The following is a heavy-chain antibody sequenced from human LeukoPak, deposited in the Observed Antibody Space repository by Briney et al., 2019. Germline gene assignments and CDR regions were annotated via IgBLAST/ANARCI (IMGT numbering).Heavy chain of an antibody. CDR1: GYSFTSYW. J-gene: IGHJ4*02. V-gene: IGHV5-51*01. D-gene: IGHD3-22*01. CDR2: IYPGDSDT. CDR3: ARSRKGYYYDSSGYYYEDY. Sequence: GESLKISCKGSGYSFTSYWIGWVRQMPGKGLEWMGIIYPGDSDTRYGPSFQGQVTISADKSISTAYLQWSSLKASDTAMYYCARSRKGYYYDSSGYYYEDYWGQGTLVTVSS.